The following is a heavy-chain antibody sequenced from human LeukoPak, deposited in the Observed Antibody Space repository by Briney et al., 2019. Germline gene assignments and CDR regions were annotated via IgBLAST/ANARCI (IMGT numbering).Heavy chain of an antibody. CDR2: INQSGRT. V-gene: IGHV4-34*01. CDR3: ATKFSVAVAANPPYFDY. D-gene: IGHD6-19*01. Sequence: SETLSLTCGVYGGSFSGYYWSWIRQPPGRGLEWIGEINQSGRTNYNPSLKSRVTISVDRSKNQFSLKLSSVTAADTGVYYCATKFSVAVAANPPYFDYWGRGNLVTVSS. CDR1: GGSFSGYY. J-gene: IGHJ4*02.